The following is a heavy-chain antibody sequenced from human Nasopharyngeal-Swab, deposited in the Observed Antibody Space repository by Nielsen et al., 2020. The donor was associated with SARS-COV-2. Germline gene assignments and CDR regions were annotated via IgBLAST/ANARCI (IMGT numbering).Heavy chain of an antibody. CDR3: ARDLYGSGSYNFGAFDI. CDR2: IFPIFGTS. CDR1: GGTFSSYA. J-gene: IGHJ3*02. Sequence: SVKVSCKVSGGTFSSYAISWVRQAPGQGLEWMGGIFPIFGTSNYAQKFQGRVTITADESTSTAYMELSSLRSEDTAVYYCARDLYGSGSYNFGAFDIWGQGTMVTVSS. D-gene: IGHD3-10*01. V-gene: IGHV1-69*13.